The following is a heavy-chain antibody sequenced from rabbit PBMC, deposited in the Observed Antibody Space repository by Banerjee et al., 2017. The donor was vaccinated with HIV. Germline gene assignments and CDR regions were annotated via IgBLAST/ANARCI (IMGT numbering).Heavy chain of an antibody. CDR1: GFSFNTNA. Sequence: EESGGDLVKPGASLTLTCTASGFSFNTNAVCWVRQAPGKGLEWIACIYTTSGGTYYASWVNGRFTISRSTSLNTVTLQLNSLTAADTATYFCARGLNVGDGGLDLWGQGTLVTVS. J-gene: IGHJ4*01. V-gene: IGHV1S47*01. CDR3: ARGLNVGDGGLDL. D-gene: IGHD2-1*01. CDR2: IYTTSGGT.